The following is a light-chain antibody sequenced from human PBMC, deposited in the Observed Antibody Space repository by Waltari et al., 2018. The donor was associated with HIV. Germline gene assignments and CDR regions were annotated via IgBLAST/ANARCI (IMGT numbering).Light chain of an antibody. CDR3: AAWDDILSGWV. J-gene: IGLJ3*02. V-gene: IGLV1-47*01. CDR2: RDN. CDR1: SANVGNT. Sequence: QSVLTQPPSASGTPGQRVTISCSGSSANVGNTVYWYQQLPGTAPKVLIYRDNKRPSGFPDRFSWSRSGTSASLDVSGLRSEDEANYFCAAWDDILSGWVFGGGTKLTVL.